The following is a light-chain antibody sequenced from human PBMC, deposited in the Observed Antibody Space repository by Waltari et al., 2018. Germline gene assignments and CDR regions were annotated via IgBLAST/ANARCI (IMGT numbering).Light chain of an antibody. J-gene: IGKJ5*01. CDR2: ETS. CDR1: QSIYCL. CDR3: QQYYRYIT. Sequence: DIQMTQSPSTLAASVGDRVTITCRASQSIYCLLAWYQQKPGKAPKLLIYETSTLESGVPSRFSGSGSGTEFTLTISSLQPDDFASYYCQQYYRYITFGQGTRLEIK. V-gene: IGKV1-5*03.